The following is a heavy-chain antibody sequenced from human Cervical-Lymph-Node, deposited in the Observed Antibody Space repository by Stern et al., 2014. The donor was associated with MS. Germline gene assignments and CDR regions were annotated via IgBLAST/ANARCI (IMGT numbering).Heavy chain of an antibody. D-gene: IGHD5-12*01. J-gene: IGHJ4*02. CDR2: IKSKTDSETT. CDR1: GFTFGNAW. Sequence: EVQLVESGGGLVKPGGSLRLSCAASGFTFGNAWMTWVRQAPGKGLEWVGRIKSKTDSETTEYAAPVKGRFTISRDDSKNTLYLQMSSLKPEDTAVYYCSADLFGYGLGEYWGQGSLVTVSS. V-gene: IGHV3-15*01. CDR3: SADLFGYGLGEY.